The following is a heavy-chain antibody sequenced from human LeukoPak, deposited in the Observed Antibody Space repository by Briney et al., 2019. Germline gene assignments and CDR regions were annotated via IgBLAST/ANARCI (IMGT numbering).Heavy chain of an antibody. CDR2: IYYSGGT. D-gene: IGHD6-19*01. Sequence: KPSETLSLTCTVSGGSISSSSYYWGWIRQPPGKGLEWIGTIYYSGGTYYNPSLDSRVTISVDTSKNQLSLRLSSVTAADTAVYYCARHAYRSGWLDFWGQGTLVTVSS. J-gene: IGHJ4*02. CDR3: ARHAYRSGWLDF. CDR1: GGSISSSSYY. V-gene: IGHV4-39*01.